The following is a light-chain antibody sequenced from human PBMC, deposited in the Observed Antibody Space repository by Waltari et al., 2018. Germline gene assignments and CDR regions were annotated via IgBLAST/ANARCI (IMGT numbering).Light chain of an antibody. J-gene: IGKJ3*01. Sequence: DIQMTQSPSYLSASVGDPVTITCRASQSIGNFVIWYHPKPGNAPKLLIYAASILQSGVPSRFSGSGSVTDFTLTISSLQPEDFATYYCQQSYPIPFTFGPGTKVDIK. V-gene: IGKV1-39*01. CDR1: QSIGNF. CDR3: QQSYPIPFT. CDR2: AAS.